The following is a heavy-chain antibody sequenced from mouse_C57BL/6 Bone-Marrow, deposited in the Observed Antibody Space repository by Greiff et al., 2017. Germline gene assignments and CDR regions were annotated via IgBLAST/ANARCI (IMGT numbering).Heavy chain of an antibody. V-gene: IGHV5-4*03. CDR3: ARAYYYGSIAWFAY. CDR2: ISDGGSYT. Sequence: EVKLMESGGGLVKPGGSLKLSCAASGFTFSSYAMSWVRQTPEKRLEWVATISDGGSYTYYPDNVKGRFTISRDNAKNNLYLQMSHLKSEDTAMYYCARAYYYGSIAWFAYWGQGTLVTVSA. D-gene: IGHD1-1*01. CDR1: GFTFSSYA. J-gene: IGHJ3*01.